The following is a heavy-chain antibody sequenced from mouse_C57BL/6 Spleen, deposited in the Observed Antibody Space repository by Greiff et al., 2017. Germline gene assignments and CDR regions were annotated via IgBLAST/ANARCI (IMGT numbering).Heavy chain of an antibody. V-gene: IGHV2-5*01. Sequence: QVQLQQSGPGLVQPSQSLSITCTVSGFSLTSYGVHWVRQSPGKGLEWLGVIWRGGSTDYNAAFMSRLSITKDNSKSQVFFKMNSLQADDTAIYYCAKKKDYGRGYAMDYWGQGTSVTVSS. CDR2: IWRGGST. CDR3: AKKKDYGRGYAMDY. D-gene: IGHD1-1*01. CDR1: GFSLTSYG. J-gene: IGHJ4*01.